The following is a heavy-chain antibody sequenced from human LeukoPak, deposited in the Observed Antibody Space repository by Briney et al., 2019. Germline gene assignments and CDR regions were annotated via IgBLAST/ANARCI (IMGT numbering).Heavy chain of an antibody. V-gene: IGHV4-34*01. CDR1: GGSFSGYY. D-gene: IGHD5-18*01. J-gene: IGHJ4*02. Sequence: SETLSLTCAVYGGSFSGYYWSLIRQPPGKGLEWIGEINHSGSTNYNPSLKSRVTISVDTSKNQFSLKLSSVTAADTAVYYCARVNGAGDSYGFDYWGQGTLVTVSS. CDR2: INHSGST. CDR3: ARVNGAGDSYGFDY.